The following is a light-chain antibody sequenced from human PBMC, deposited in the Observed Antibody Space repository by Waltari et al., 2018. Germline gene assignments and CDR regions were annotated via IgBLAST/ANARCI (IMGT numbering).Light chain of an antibody. CDR1: NYNIGNNF. CDR3: ASWDGSLGGVI. J-gene: IGLJ2*01. V-gene: IGLV1-47*01. Sequence: QSVLSQPPSASGTPGQRVTISCSGSNYNIGNNFVYWYHQLPGTAPKLLIFKNDPRPSGVPHRCPGSKSATSASLAISGLRSEDEADYYCASWDGSLGGVIFGGGTKLTVL. CDR2: KND.